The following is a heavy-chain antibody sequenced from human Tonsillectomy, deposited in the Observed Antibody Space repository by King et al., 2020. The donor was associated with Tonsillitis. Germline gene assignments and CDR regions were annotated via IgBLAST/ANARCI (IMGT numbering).Heavy chain of an antibody. Sequence: GGGWGRQGRSRRLSCAASGVTFDDYAMHWVRQAPGKGLEGGAGISWNSGSIGYADSVKGRFTISRGNAKNSLYLQMNSLRDEDTALYYCAKDQRDTYYYYGMDVWGHGTTVTVSS. CDR3: AKDQRDTYYYYGMDV. D-gene: IGHD6-25*01. CDR1: GVTFDDYA. J-gene: IGHJ6*02. V-gene: IGHV3-9*01. CDR2: ISWNSGSI.